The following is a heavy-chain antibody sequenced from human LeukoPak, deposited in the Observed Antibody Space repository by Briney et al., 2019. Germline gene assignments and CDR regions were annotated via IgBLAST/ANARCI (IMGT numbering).Heavy chain of an antibody. J-gene: IGHJ6*03. CDR3: ASAVVAATRKDYYYMDV. D-gene: IGHD2-15*01. CDR1: GFTFSSYA. CDR2: ISGSGGST. V-gene: IGHV3-23*01. Sequence: GGSLRLSCAASGFTFSSYAMSWVRQAPGKGLEWVSAISGSGGSTYYADSVKGRFTISRDNSKNTLYLQMNSLRAEDTAVYYCASAVVAATRKDYYYMDVWGKGTTVTVSS.